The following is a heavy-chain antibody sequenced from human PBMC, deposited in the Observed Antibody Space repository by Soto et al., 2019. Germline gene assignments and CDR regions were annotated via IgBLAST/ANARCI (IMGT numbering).Heavy chain of an antibody. J-gene: IGHJ4*02. D-gene: IGHD5-18*01. CDR1: GGTFSSYT. Sequence: SVKVSCTGSGGTFSSYTISWVRQAPGQGLEWMGRIIPILGIANYAQKFQGRVTVTADKSTSTAYMELSSLRSEDTAVYYCASVMVSGFDYWGQGTLVTVSS. V-gene: IGHV1-69*02. CDR3: ASVMVSGFDY. CDR2: IIPILGIA.